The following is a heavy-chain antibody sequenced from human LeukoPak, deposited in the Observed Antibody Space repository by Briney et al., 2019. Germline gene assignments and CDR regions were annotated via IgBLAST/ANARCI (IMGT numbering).Heavy chain of an antibody. CDR2: ISPSGGST. D-gene: IGHD6-13*01. V-gene: IGHV1-46*01. CDR3: ARATDISSWYLAY. Sequence: ASVKVSCKASGYTFTTYYIHWVRQAPGQGLEWMGIISPSGGSTSYAQKFQGRVTMTRDTSISTAYMELSRLTSDDTAVYYCARATDISSWYLAYWGQGTLVTVSS. CDR1: GYTFTTYY. J-gene: IGHJ4*02.